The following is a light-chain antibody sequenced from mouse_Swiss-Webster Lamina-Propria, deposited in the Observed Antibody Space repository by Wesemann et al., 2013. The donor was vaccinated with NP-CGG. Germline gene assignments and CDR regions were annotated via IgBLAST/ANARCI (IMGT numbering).Light chain of an antibody. V-gene: IGKV12-46*01. J-gene: IGKJ5*01. CDR1: QTIGTW. CDR3: QHFWGTPLT. Sequence: DIQMTQSPASQSASLGESVTITCLASQTIGTWLAWYQQKQGKSPQLLVYAATNLADGVPSRFSGSGSGTQYSLKINSLQSEDFGSYYCQHFWGTPLTFGAGTKLELK. CDR2: AAT.